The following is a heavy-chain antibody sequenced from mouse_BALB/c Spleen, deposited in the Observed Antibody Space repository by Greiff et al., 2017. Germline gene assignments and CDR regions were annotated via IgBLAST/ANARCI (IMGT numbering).Heavy chain of an antibody. CDR3: ARHYGSSYGYAMDY. CDR2: IYPGDGDT. V-gene: IGHV1-87*01. D-gene: IGHD1-1*01. Sequence: VKLMESGAELARPGASVKLSCKASGYTFTSYWMQWVKQRPGQGLEWIGAIYPGDGDTRYTQKFKGKATLTADKSSSTAYMQLSSLASEDSAVYYCARHYGSSYGYAMDYWGQGTSVTVSS. J-gene: IGHJ4*01. CDR1: GYTFTSYW.